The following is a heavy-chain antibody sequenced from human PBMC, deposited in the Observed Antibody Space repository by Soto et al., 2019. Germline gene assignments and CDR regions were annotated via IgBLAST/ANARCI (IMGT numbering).Heavy chain of an antibody. V-gene: IGHV3-23*01. Sequence: GGSLRLSCAASGFTFSSYAMSWVRQAPGKGLEWVSGISASGGSTYYADSVKGRFTISRDNSKNTLYLQMNSLRAEDTAVYYCAKGSNLGYCSSTSCQPLDVWGQGTTVTVSS. CDR1: GFTFSSYA. D-gene: IGHD2-2*01. J-gene: IGHJ6*02. CDR2: ISASGGST. CDR3: AKGSNLGYCSSTSCQPLDV.